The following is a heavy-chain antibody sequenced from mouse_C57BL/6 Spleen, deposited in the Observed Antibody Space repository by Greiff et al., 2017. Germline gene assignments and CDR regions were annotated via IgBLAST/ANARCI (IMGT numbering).Heavy chain of an antibody. CDR1: GYTFTDYE. D-gene: IGHD1-1*01. CDR2: IDPETGGT. V-gene: IGHV1-15*01. CDR3: TRYLYYYGSKAWFAY. J-gene: IGHJ3*01. Sequence: QVQLKQSGAELVRPGASVTLSCKASGYTFTDYEMHWVKQTPVHGLEWIGAIDPETGGTAYNQKFKGKAILTADKSSSTAYMELRSLTSEDSAVYYCTRYLYYYGSKAWFAYWGQGTLVTVSA.